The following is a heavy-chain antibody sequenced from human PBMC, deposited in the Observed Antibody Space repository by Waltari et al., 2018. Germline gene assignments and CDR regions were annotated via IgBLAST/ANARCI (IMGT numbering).Heavy chain of an antibody. CDR1: GGSITTNRHY. D-gene: IGHD5-12*01. CDR2: ISYNGAT. Sequence: QLQLQESGPGLVKPSETLALTCSVSGGSITTNRHYWGWIRQPPGQGLEWMGTISYNGATYRSPSLRGRLTLSRDTTMNQLSLKLGSVTAADTAVYYCATYIGASVGTAAFDVWGQGTMVTVSS. J-gene: IGHJ3*01. V-gene: IGHV4-39*01. CDR3: ATYIGASVGTAAFDV.